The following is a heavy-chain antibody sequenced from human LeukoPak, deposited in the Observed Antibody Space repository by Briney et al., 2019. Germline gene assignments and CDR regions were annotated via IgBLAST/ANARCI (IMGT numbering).Heavy chain of an antibody. D-gene: IGHD3-22*01. CDR2: ISWNSGSI. CDR3: AKAGRGYSSSLKGSFDI. Sequence: GGSLRLSCAASGFTFDDYAMHWVRQAPGKGLEWVSGISWNSGSIGYADSVKGRFTISRDNAKNSLYLQMNSLRAEDTAVYYCAKAGRGYSSSLKGSFDIWGQGTMVTVSS. V-gene: IGHV3-9*01. J-gene: IGHJ3*02. CDR1: GFTFDDYA.